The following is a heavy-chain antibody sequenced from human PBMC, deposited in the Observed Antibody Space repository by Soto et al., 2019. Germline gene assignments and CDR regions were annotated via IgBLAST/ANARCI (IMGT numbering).Heavy chain of an antibody. D-gene: IGHD3-16*02. V-gene: IGHV3-33*01. J-gene: IGHJ3*02. CDR3: ARSIGPGDAIDS. Sequence: GGSLRLSCAASGFTFSSYGMHWVRQAPGKGLEWVAVIRYDGSNKYYADSVKGRFTISRDNSKNTLYLQMNSLRAEDTAVYYCARSIGPGDAIDSWGQGTRVTVAS. CDR1: GFTFSSYG. CDR2: IRYDGSNK.